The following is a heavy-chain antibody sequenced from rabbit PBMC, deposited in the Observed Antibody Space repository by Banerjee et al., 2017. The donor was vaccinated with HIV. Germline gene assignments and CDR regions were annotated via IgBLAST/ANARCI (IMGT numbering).Heavy chain of an antibody. J-gene: IGHJ4*01. V-gene: IGHV1S40*01. CDR2: IYTGDGST. CDR3: ARSYIDYGYMFCNL. D-gene: IGHD6-1*01. Sequence: QSLEESGGDLVKPGASLTLTCTASGFSFGSGYDMCWVRQAPGKGLEWIACIYTGDGSTYYASWAKGRFTISKTSSTTVTLQMTTLTAADTATYFCARSYIDYGYMFCNLWGPGTLVTVS. CDR1: GFSFGSGYD.